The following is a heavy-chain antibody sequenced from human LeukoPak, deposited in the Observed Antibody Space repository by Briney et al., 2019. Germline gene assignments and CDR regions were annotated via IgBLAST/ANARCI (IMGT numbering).Heavy chain of an antibody. D-gene: IGHD6-19*01. J-gene: IGHJ4*02. CDR1: GGSISSGGYY. V-gene: IGHV4-31*03. Sequence: SETLSLTCTVSGGSISSGGYYWSWIRQHPGKGLEWIGYIYYSGSTYYNPSLKSRVTISVDTSKNQFSLKLSSVTAADTAVYYCARLYSSGWSDYWGQGTLVTVSS. CDR3: ARLYSSGWSDY. CDR2: IYYSGST.